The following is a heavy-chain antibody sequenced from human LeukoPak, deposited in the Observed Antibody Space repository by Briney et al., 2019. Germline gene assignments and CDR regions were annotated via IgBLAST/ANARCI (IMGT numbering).Heavy chain of an antibody. CDR2: INHSGST. Sequence: SETLSLTCAVYGGSFSGYYWSWIRQPPGKGLEWIGEINHSGSTNYNPSLKSRATISVDTSKNQFSLKLSSVTAADTAVYYCARGVGNFTTRDFDYWGQGTLVTVSS. J-gene: IGHJ4*02. CDR3: ARGVGNFTTRDFDY. D-gene: IGHD1-7*01. V-gene: IGHV4-34*01. CDR1: GGSFSGYY.